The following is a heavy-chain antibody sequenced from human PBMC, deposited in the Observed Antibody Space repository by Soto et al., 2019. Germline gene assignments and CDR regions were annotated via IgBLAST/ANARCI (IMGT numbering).Heavy chain of an antibody. J-gene: IGHJ5*02. CDR1: GYTFPHYD. CDR2: MNPDSGNT. CDR3: ARGRFRRTWFDP. Sequence: GASVNVSLQGSGYTFPHYDLHWVRQATGQGLEWMGWMNPDSGNTGQSKQFQGRVTMTRDTSISTAYMEMSSLRSEDPAVYYCARGRFRRTWFDPWG. V-gene: IGHV1-8*01. D-gene: IGHD3-16*01.